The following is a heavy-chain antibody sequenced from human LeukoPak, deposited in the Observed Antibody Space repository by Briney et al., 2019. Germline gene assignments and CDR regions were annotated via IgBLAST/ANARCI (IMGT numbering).Heavy chain of an antibody. Sequence: GASVKVSCKASGGTFSSYAIRWVRQAPGQGLEWMGGIIPIFGTAHYAQKFQGRVTITADESTSTAYMELSSLRSEDTAVYYCARDGCGGDCYSEVYYYYYYMDVWGKGTTVTVSS. CDR1: GGTFSSYA. J-gene: IGHJ6*03. V-gene: IGHV1-69*13. CDR2: IIPIFGTA. D-gene: IGHD2-21*02. CDR3: ARDGCGGDCYSEVYYYYYYMDV.